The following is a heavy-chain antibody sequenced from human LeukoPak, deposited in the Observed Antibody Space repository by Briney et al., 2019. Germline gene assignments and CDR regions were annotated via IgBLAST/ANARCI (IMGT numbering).Heavy chain of an antibody. D-gene: IGHD6-19*01. CDR3: ARDKDSSGWYYFDY. CDR2: ISGSTTYI. CDR1: GFTFSSYS. Sequence: AGGSLRLSCTASGFTFSSYSMNWVRQAPGKGLEWVSSISGSTTYIYYADSVKGRFTISRDSAKNSLYLQMNSLGAEDTAVYYCARDKDSSGWYYFDYWGQGTLVTVSS. V-gene: IGHV3-21*01. J-gene: IGHJ4*02.